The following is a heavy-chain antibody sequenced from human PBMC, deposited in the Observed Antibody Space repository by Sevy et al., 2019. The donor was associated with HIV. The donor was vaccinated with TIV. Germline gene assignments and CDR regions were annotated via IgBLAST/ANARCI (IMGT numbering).Heavy chain of an antibody. J-gene: IGHJ4*02. CDR3: AKDLAGEGPYGSGSLDY. V-gene: IGHV3-43D*03. D-gene: IGHD3-10*01. CDR2: ISGDGGST. Sequence: GGSLRLSCAASGFTFDDYAMHWVRQAPGKGLEWVSLISGDGGSTYYADSVKGRFTISRDNSKNSLSLQMTSLRAEDTAFYYCAKDLAGEGPYGSGSLDYWGQGTLVTVSS. CDR1: GFTFDDYA.